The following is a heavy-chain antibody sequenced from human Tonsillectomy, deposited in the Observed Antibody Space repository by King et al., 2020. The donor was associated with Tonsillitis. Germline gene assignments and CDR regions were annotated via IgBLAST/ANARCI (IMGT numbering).Heavy chain of an antibody. CDR2: ISYDGDAT. CDR3: AREVIVSGGHYDL. CDR1: GFIFSNYI. J-gene: IGHJ5*02. Sequence: VQLVESGGGVVQPGTSLGLSCAASGFIFSNYIMHWVRQAPGKGLEWVAFISYDGDATYYADSVKGRFTISRDNSKNTLYLRMNSLTSDDMAVYYCAREVIVSGGHYDLWGQGTLVTVSS. V-gene: IGHV3-30-3*01. D-gene: IGHD2-15*01.